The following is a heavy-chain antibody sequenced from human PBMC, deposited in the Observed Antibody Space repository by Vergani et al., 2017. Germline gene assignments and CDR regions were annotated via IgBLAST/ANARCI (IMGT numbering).Heavy chain of an antibody. D-gene: IGHD3-22*01. J-gene: IGHJ4*02. CDR1: GYTFTSYA. Sequence: QVQLVQSGAEVKKPGASVKVSCKASGYTFTSYAMRWVRQAPGQRLEWMGWSNAGNGNTKYSQEFQGRVTITRDTSASTAYMELSSLRSEDMAVYYCARSSGYYSYYFDFWGQGTLVTVSS. CDR2: SNAGNGNT. CDR3: ARSSGYYSYYFDF. V-gene: IGHV1-3*02.